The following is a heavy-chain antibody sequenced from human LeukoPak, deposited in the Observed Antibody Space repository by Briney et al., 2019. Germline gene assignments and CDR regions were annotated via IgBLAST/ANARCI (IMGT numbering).Heavy chain of an antibody. CDR3: ARESASRGFFDP. CDR1: GFTVSSNY. CDR2: IYSGGST. J-gene: IGHJ5*02. Sequence: GGSLRLSCAASGFTVSSNYMSWVRQAPGKGLEWVSIIYSGGSTYYADSVTGRFTIFRDNSKNTLYLQMNSLRAEDTAVYYCARESASRGFFDPWGQGTLVTGSS. V-gene: IGHV3-53*01. D-gene: IGHD2-2*01.